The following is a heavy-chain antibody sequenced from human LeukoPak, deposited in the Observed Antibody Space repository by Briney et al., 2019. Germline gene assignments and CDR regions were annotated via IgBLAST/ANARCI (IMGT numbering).Heavy chain of an antibody. D-gene: IGHD2-8*01. J-gene: IGHJ3*02. V-gene: IGHV4-59*01. CDR2: IYNSGST. CDR1: GGSISSYY. CDR3: ARGMVSLDAFAI. Sequence: PSETLSLTCTVSGGSISSYYWSCIRHPPGRGLEWIGYIYNSGSTNYNPSPRRRVSISVATSKTQSSWNWSSVTAADTAVYYCARGMVSLDAFAIWGQGTMVTVSS.